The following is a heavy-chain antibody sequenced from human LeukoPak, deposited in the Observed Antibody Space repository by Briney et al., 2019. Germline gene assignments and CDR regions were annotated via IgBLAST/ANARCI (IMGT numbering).Heavy chain of an antibody. V-gene: IGHV1-18*01. CDR2: ISAYNGNT. CDR3: ARGGLYYDSSGHSKKPQNDAFDI. CDR1: GYTFTNYG. Sequence: GASVKVSCKASGYTFTNYGISWVRQAPGQGLEWMGWISAYNGNTYYAQKLQGRVTMTTDTSTSTAYMELSSLRSEDTAVYYCARGGLYYDSSGHSKKPQNDAFDIWGQGTMVTVSS. J-gene: IGHJ3*02. D-gene: IGHD3-22*01.